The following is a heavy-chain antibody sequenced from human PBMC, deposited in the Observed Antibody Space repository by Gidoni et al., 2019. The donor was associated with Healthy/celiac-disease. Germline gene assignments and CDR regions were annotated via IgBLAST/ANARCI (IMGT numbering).Heavy chain of an antibody. V-gene: IGHV3-15*07. D-gene: IGHD6-13*01. CDR1: GFPFSNAW. Sequence: EVQLVESGGGLVKPGGSLRLSCAASGFPFSNAWMNWVRQAPGKGLEWVGRIKSKTDGGTTDYAAPVKGRFTISRDDSKNTLYLQMNSLKTEDTAVYYCTTDYIAAAGFDYWGQGTLVTVSS. J-gene: IGHJ4*02. CDR2: IKSKTDGGTT. CDR3: TTDYIAAAGFDY.